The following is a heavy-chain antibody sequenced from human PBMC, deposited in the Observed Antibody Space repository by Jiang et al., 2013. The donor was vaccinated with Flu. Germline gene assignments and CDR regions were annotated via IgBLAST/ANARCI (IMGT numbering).Heavy chain of an antibody. V-gene: IGHV4-59*08. D-gene: IGHD3-10*01. Sequence: LLKPSETLSLTCTVSGGSISSYYWSWIRQPPGKGLEWIGYIYYSGSTNYNPSLKSRVTISVDTSKNQFSLKLSSVTAADTAVYYCARRKPRVRFGAFDIWGQGTMVTVSS. CDR2: IYYSGST. CDR1: GGSISSYY. CDR3: ARRKPRVRFGAFDI. J-gene: IGHJ3*02.